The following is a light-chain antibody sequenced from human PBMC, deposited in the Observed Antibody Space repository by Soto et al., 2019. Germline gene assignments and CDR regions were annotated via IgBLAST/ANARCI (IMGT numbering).Light chain of an antibody. CDR2: WAS. Sequence: DIVMTQSPDSLAVSLGERATINCKSSQSVLHSSNNKNYLAWYQQKPGQPPILLIYWASTRESGVPDRFSGSGSGTDFTLTISSLQAEDVAVYYCQQYYNTPYTFGQGTKLEIK. CDR1: QSVLHSSNNKNY. J-gene: IGKJ2*01. CDR3: QQYYNTPYT. V-gene: IGKV4-1*01.